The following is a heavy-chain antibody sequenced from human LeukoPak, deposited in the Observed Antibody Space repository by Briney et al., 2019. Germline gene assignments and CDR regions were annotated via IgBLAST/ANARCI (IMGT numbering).Heavy chain of an antibody. D-gene: IGHD4-11*01. CDR2: IGAGGTFT. J-gene: IGHJ4*02. Sequence: NPGGSLRLSCTASGFTFSSYAMNWVRQAPGKGLEWVSGIGAGGTFTYYADSVKGRFTIFRDNSRNTLYLQMNSLRADDTAVYYCAKDLDYTTHAYYFDYWGQGTLVTVSS. V-gene: IGHV3-23*01. CDR3: AKDLDYTTHAYYFDY. CDR1: GFTFSSYA.